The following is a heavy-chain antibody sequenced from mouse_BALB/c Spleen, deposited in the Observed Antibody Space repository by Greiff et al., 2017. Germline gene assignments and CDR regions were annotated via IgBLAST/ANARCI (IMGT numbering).Heavy chain of an antibody. Sequence: VKLVESGPGLVAPSQSLSITCTVSGFSLTSYGVHWVRQPPGKGLEWLGVIWAGGSTNYNSALMSRLSISKDNSKSQVFLKMNSLQTDDTAMYYCARGAYYRYDYYAMDYWGQGTSVTVSS. D-gene: IGHD2-14*01. CDR3: ARGAYYRYDYYAMDY. CDR1: GFSLTSYG. CDR2: IWAGGST. V-gene: IGHV2-9*02. J-gene: IGHJ4*01.